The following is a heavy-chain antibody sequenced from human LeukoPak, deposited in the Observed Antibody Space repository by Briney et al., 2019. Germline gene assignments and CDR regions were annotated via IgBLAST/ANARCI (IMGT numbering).Heavy chain of an antibody. CDR3: ARVASRSKAYCGGDCYSMGC. CDR1: GYTFTGYY. J-gene: IGHJ4*02. D-gene: IGHD2-21*02. Sequence: ASVKVSCKASGYTFTGYYMHWVRQATGQGLEWMGWMNPNSGNTGYAQKFQGRVTMTRNTSISTAYMELSSLRSEDTAVYYCARVASRSKAYCGGDCYSMGCWGQGTLVTVSS. V-gene: IGHV1-8*02. CDR2: MNPNSGNT.